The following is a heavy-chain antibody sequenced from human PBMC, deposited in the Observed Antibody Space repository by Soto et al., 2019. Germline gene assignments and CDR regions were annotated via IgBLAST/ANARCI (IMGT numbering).Heavy chain of an antibody. J-gene: IGHJ4*02. CDR1: GGTFSSYA. V-gene: IGHV1-69*13. CDR3: AIEVFRDFWSGYFDY. CDR2: IIPIFGTA. D-gene: IGHD3-3*01. Sequence: ASVKVSCKASGGTFSSYAISWVRQAPGQGLEWMGGIIPIFGTANYAQKFQGRVTITADESTSTAYMELSSLRSEDTAVYYCAIEVFRDFWSGYFDYWGQGTLVTVSS.